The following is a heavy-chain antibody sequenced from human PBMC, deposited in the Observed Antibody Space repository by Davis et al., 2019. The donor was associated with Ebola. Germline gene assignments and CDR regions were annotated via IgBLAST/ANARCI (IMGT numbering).Heavy chain of an antibody. CDR1: GGSISSYY. D-gene: IGHD5-24*01. Sequence: SETLSLTCTVSGGSISSYYWSWIRQPPGKGLEWIGYIYYSGSTNYNPSLKSRVTISVDTSKNQFSLKLSSVTAADTAVYYCARAAVGRDGYNFAFDIWGQGTMVTVSS. CDR3: ARAAVGRDGYNFAFDI. J-gene: IGHJ3*02. V-gene: IGHV4-59*01. CDR2: IYYSGST.